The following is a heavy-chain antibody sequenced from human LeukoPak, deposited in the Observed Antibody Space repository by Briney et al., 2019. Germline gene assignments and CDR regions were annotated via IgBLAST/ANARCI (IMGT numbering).Heavy chain of an antibody. CDR2: ISSSGAST. CDR3: AKDRNRYDFWSGYYTPGYFDL. J-gene: IGHJ2*01. D-gene: IGHD3-3*01. V-gene: IGHV3-23*01. Sequence: GGSLRLSCAASGFTFSSYAMSWVRQAPGKGLEWVSAISSSGASTYYADSVKGRFTISRDNSKNTLYLQMNSLRAEDTAVYYCAKDRNRYDFWSGYYTPGYFDLWGRGTLVTASS. CDR1: GFTFSSYA.